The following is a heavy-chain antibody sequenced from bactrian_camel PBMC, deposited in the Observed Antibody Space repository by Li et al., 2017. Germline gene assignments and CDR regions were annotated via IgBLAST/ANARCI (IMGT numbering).Heavy chain of an antibody. Sequence: HVQLVESGGGSVQAGGSLRLSCSYSGDIYYTACMGWFRQAPGREREGVAVIDKDGDTGYAHSVKGRFTVSRDNAKNILYLQMNNLKTEDTAMYYCAAKEGSGGYWGCSPEAWDDFGYWGQGTQVTVS. CDR2: IDKDGDT. V-gene: IGHV3S6*01. CDR3: AAKEGSGGYWGCSPEAWDDFGY. CDR1: GDIYYTAC. D-gene: IGHD2*01. J-gene: IGHJ6*01.